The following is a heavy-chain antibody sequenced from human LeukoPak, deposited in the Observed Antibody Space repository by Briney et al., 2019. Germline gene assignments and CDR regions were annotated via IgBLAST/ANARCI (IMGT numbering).Heavy chain of an antibody. CDR3: SRYSYGSFDY. V-gene: IGHV4-59*11. Sequence: SEALSLTCTVSGGSISSHYWSWIRQPPGKGLEWIGYIYYSGSTNYNPSLKSRVAISVDTSKNQFSLKLSSVSVSETAVYYWSRYSYGSFDYWGQGTLVTVSS. CDR1: GGSISSHY. CDR2: IYYSGST. D-gene: IGHD5-18*01. J-gene: IGHJ4*02.